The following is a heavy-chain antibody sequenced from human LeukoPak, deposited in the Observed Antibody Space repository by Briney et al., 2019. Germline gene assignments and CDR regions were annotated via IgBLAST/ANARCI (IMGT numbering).Heavy chain of an antibody. J-gene: IGHJ4*02. CDR2: ISSNGGST. Sequence: GGSLRLSCAASGFTFSSYAMHWVRQAPGKGLEYVSAISSNGGSTYYANSVKGRFTISRDNSKNTLYLQMGSLRAEDMAVYYCARTRWLQLRYFDYWGQGTLVTVSS. CDR3: ARTRWLQLRYFDY. CDR1: GFTFSSYA. D-gene: IGHD5-24*01. V-gene: IGHV3-64*01.